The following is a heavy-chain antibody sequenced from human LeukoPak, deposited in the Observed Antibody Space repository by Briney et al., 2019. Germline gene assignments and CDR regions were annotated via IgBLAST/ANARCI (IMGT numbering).Heavy chain of an antibody. V-gene: IGHV3-23*01. CDR1: GFTFSSYA. CDR2: ISDTGATT. Sequence: GGSLRLSCAGSGFTFSSYAMSWVRQAPGKGLEWVSSISDTGATTYDADSVKGRFTISRDNSRSTLYLQMNSLRAEDTALYYCAKDTSIGRYCTNGVCSPFDYWGKGTLVTVSS. D-gene: IGHD2-8*01. CDR3: AKDTSIGRYCTNGVCSPFDY. J-gene: IGHJ4*02.